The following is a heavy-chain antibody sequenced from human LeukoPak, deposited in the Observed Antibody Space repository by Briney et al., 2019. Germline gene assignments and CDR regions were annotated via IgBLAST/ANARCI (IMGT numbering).Heavy chain of an antibody. J-gene: IGHJ4*02. V-gene: IGHV1-46*01. CDR1: GYTFTSYY. Sequence: ASVKVSCKASGYTFTSYYMHWVRQAPGQGLEWMGIINPSGGSTSYAQKFQGRVTMTRDMSTSTVYMELSSLRSEDTAVYYCARDGVAAAIDYWGQGTLVTVSS. D-gene: IGHD6-13*01. CDR2: INPSGGST. CDR3: ARDGVAAAIDY.